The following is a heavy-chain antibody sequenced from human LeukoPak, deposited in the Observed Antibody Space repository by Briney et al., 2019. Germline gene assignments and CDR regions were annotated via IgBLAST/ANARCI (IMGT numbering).Heavy chain of an antibody. CDR1: GGSISSGAYY. D-gene: IGHD3-10*01. CDR2: IYYSGST. CDR3: ARNRITMVRGVTYFDY. V-gene: IGHV4-31*03. J-gene: IGHJ4*02. Sequence: SETLSLTSTVSGGSISSGAYYWRWIRQHPGKRPECIGYIYYSGSTYYNPSLKSRVTISVDTSKNQFSLKLSSVTAADTAVYYCARNRITMVRGVTYFDYWGQGTLVTVSS.